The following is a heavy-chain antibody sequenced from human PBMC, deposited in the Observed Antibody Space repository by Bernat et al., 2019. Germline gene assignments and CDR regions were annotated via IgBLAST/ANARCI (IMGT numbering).Heavy chain of an antibody. J-gene: IGHJ4*02. D-gene: IGHD5-12*01. CDR2: ISGGGGST. CDR3: AKVRVATKGGFDY. V-gene: IGHV3-23*01. Sequence: EVQLLESGGNLVQPGGSLRLSCAASGFTFSSYAMSWFRQAPRKGLEWGSVISGGGGSTNYADSVKGRFTIPRDNSKNTLYLQMNSLRAEDTAVYYCAKVRVATKGGFDYWGQGTLVTVSS. CDR1: GFTFSSYA.